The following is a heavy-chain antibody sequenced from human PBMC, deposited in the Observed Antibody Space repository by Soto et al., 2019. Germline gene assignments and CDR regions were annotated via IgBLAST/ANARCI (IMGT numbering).Heavy chain of an antibody. CDR1: DVSSGGGSCY. Sequence: SETHCLTSTVADVSSGGGSCYWSWISQHPGKGLEWIGYIYYSGSTYYNPSLKSRVTISVDTSKNQFSLKLSSVTAADTAVYYCARVLTGTTRFDPWGQGTLVTVSS. J-gene: IGHJ5*02. CDR2: IYYSGST. V-gene: IGHV4-31*03. CDR3: ARVLTGTTRFDP. D-gene: IGHD1-7*01.